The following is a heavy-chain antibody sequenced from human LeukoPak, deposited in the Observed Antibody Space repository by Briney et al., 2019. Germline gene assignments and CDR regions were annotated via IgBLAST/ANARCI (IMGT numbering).Heavy chain of an antibody. J-gene: IGHJ3*02. V-gene: IGHV3-7*01. D-gene: IGHD3-10*01. CDR3: ARDASPEQYFGLTMYFDAFDM. CDR2: INGDGSKK. CDR1: GFTFSSYW. Sequence: GGSLRLSCVGSGFTFSSYWMTWVRQAPGKGLEWVANINGDGSKKYYVDSVKGRFTISRDNAENSLFLQINSLRAEDTAVYYCARDASPEQYFGLTMYFDAFDMWGQGTMVTISS.